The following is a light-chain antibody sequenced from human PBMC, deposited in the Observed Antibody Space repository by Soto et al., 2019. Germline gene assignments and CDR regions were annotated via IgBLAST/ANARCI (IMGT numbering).Light chain of an antibody. CDR3: AASDYSLRGRV. V-gene: IGLV1-47*01. J-gene: IGLJ3*02. CDR1: SSNIGSNY. Sequence: QSVLTQPPSASGTPGQRVTISCSGSSSNIGSNYVYWYQQLPGTAPKLLIYRNNQRPSGVPDRFSGSKSGTSASLAISGLLSEDEADYYCAASDYSLRGRVFGGGTKLTVL. CDR2: RNN.